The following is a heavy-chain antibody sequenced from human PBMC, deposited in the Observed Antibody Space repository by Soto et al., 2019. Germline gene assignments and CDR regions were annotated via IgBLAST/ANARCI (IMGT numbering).Heavy chain of an antibody. CDR1: GFTFSSYG. V-gene: IGHV3-30*18. D-gene: IGHD3-3*01. CDR3: AKDRGRFFWSGSEN. CDR2: ISYDGSNK. Sequence: QVQLVESGGGVVQPGRSLRLSCAASGFTFSSYGMHWVRQAPGKGLEWVAVISYDGSNKYYADSVKGRFTISRDNSKNPLYLQMNSLRAEDTAVYYCAKDRGRFFWSGSENWGQGTLVTVSS. J-gene: IGHJ4*02.